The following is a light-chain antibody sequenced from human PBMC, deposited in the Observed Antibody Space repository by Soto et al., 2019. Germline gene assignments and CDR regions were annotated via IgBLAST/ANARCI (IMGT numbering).Light chain of an antibody. CDR1: QSLLYNNTYNY. Sequence: EIVMAQSSLTVAVTPVETDSISCRSSQSLLYNNTYNYLDWYVQKPGQSPQLLIYFGSNRAPGVPDRFSGSGPGTDFTLKINRVEAEDVGTDYCMQALQSLTFGQGTRVDIK. V-gene: IGKV2-28*01. CDR2: FGS. CDR3: MQALQSLT. J-gene: IGKJ5*01.